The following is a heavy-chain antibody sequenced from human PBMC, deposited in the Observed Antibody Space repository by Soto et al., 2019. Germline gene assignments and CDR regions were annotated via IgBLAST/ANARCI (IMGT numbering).Heavy chain of an antibody. CDR2: IIPALGIT. D-gene: IGHD2-15*01. CDR1: GDTFSTHT. V-gene: IGHV1-69*08. CDR3: ARDQYCSVSSCFGYPDV. J-gene: IGHJ6*04. Sequence: QVQLVQSGATVKRPGSSVRVSCQASGDTFSTHTITWVRQAPGQGLEWVGRIIPALGITTYAQRFQGRVTISAVRSTSTAYMVLSSLPSDDTALYYCARDQYCSVSSCFGYPDVWGGGTAVIVSS.